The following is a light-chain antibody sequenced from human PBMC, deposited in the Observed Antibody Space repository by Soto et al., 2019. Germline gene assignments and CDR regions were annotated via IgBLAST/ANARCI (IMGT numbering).Light chain of an antibody. CDR1: SSDVGGYNY. CDR2: DVS. J-gene: IGLJ1*01. V-gene: IGLV2-14*03. Sequence: QSAVTQPASVSGSPGQSMTISCTGTSSDVGGYNYVSWYQHHPGKAPKLMIYDVSNRPSGVSNRFSGSKSGNTASLTISGLQPEDEADYYCSSYTTSNTRQIVFGTGTKVTVL. CDR3: SSYTTSNTRQIV.